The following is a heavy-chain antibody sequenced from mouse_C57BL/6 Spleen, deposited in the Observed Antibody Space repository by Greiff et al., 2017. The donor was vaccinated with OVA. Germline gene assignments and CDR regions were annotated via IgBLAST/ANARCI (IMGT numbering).Heavy chain of an antibody. CDR3: TRFCNYVGYAMDY. D-gene: IGHD2-1*01. J-gene: IGHJ4*01. V-gene: IGHV1-15*01. CDR1: GYTFTDYE. Sequence: QVQLKQSGAELVRPGASVTLSCKASGYTFTDYEMHWVKQTPVHGLEWIGAIDPETGGTAYNQKFKGKAILTADKSSSTAYMELRSLTSEDSAVYYGTRFCNYVGYAMDYWGQGTSVTVSS. CDR2: IDPETGGT.